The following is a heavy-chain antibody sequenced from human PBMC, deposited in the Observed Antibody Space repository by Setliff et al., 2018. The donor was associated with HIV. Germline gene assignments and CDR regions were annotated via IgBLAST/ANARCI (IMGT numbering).Heavy chain of an antibody. CDR3: AAARLLNDYRDPGAYYFDF. V-gene: IGHV1-18*04. CDR2: ISTYNGNT. D-gene: IGHD4-4*01. CDR1: DYTFTNYG. Sequence: ASVKVSCKASDYTFTNYGITWVRQAPGQGLEWMGWISTYNGNTNYPQKFQGRVRLTADKSTSTAYLELSSLRSEDTAVYYCAAARLLNDYRDPGAYYFDFWGQGTLVTVSS. J-gene: IGHJ4*02.